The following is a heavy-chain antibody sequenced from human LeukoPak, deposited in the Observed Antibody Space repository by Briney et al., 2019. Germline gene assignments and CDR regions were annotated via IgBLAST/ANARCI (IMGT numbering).Heavy chain of an antibody. Sequence: GGSLRLSCAASGFTFSSYSMNWVRQAPGKGLEWVSSISSSSSYIYYADSVKGRFTISRDNARNSLYLQMNSLRAEDTAVYYCAREYVWGSYRAFDPWGQGTLVTVSS. V-gene: IGHV3-21*01. CDR2: ISSSSSYI. CDR3: AREYVWGSYRAFDP. D-gene: IGHD3-16*02. CDR1: GFTFSSYS. J-gene: IGHJ5*02.